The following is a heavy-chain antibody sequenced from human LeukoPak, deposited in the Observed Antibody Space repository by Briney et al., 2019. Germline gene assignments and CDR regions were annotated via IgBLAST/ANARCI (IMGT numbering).Heavy chain of an antibody. CDR2: ISGSGGST. J-gene: IGHJ4*02. Sequence: GGSLRLSCATAGFTFSRYAMSWVRQAPGKGLEWVSAISGSGGSTYYADSVKGRFTISRDNSKNTLYLQMNSLRAEDTAVYYCAKNPGYCSSTSCYWGQGTLVTVSS. CDR3: AKNPGYCSSTSCY. V-gene: IGHV3-23*01. D-gene: IGHD2-2*01. CDR1: GFTFSRYA.